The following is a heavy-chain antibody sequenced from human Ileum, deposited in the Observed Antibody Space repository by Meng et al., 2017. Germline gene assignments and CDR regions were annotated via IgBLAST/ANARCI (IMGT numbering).Heavy chain of an antibody. D-gene: IGHD2-21*01. V-gene: IGHV4-4*02. CDR1: GGSISFGYW. J-gene: IGHJ4*02. CDR3: ARNGDYSSDH. Sequence: QVQLQESGPGLVKSSGTLSLTCAVSGGSISFGYWWSWVRQPPGQGLEWIGEIHHSGSTNYNPSLKSRVTLSVDNSNNQFSLSPTSVTAADTAVYYCARNGDYSSDHWGQGILVTVSS. CDR2: IHHSGST.